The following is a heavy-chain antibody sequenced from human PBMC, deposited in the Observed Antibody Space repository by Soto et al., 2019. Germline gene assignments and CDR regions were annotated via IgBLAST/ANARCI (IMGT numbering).Heavy chain of an antibody. CDR1: GFSLSNARMG. J-gene: IGHJ5*02. CDR3: ARIRGYCSGGSCYLPGWFAP. Sequence: QVTLKESGPVLVKPTETLTLTCTVSGFSLSNARMGVSWLRHPPGNALEWLAHIFSTDEKSSSTSRKSRLTISKNTSKSKVVRTITNMDPVDTATYYCARIRGYCSGGSCYLPGWFAPWGQGTLVTVSS. CDR2: IFSTDEK. D-gene: IGHD2-15*01. V-gene: IGHV2-26*01.